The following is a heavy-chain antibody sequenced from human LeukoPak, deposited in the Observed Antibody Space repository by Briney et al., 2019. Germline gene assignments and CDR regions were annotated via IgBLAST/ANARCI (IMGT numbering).Heavy chain of an antibody. J-gene: IGHJ4*02. CDR1: GFTFSNYW. Sequence: GGSLRLSCAASGFTFSNYWMNWVRQAPGKGLEWVSYINSGGSTIYYAGSVKGRFTISRDDAKNSLCLQMNSLRAEDTAVYYCARTGGSWPTGGYFDYWGQGTLVTVSS. CDR2: INSGGSTI. CDR3: ARTGGSWPTGGYFDY. D-gene: IGHD1-26*01. V-gene: IGHV3-48*04.